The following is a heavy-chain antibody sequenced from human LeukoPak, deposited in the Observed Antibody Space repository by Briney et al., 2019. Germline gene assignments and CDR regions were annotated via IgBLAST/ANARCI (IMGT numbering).Heavy chain of an antibody. CDR2: ISYSGTP. Sequence: SQTLSLTCNVSGGSINTANYYWTWIRQPPGKGLEWIGYISYSGTPYYNPSLNSRVTISLDTSKNQFSLILNSVTAADPAMYYCARDRYGDFEDYWGQGTLVTVSS. D-gene: IGHD4-17*01. J-gene: IGHJ4*02. CDR1: GGSINTANYY. V-gene: IGHV4-30-4*08. CDR3: ARDRYGDFEDY.